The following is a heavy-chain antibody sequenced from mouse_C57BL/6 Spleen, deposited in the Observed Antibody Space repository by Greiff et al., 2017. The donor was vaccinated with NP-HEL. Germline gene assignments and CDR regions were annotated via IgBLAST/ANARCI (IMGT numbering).Heavy chain of an antibody. J-gene: IGHJ2*01. CDR2: IYPGDGDT. D-gene: IGHD1-1*01. CDR1: GYAFSSSW. V-gene: IGHV1-82*01. Sequence: VQLQQSGPELVKPGASVKISCKASGYAFSSSWMNWVKQRPGKGLEWIGRIYPGDGDTNYNGKFKGKATLTADKSSSTAYMQRSSLTSEYSAVYFCARSDYYGSRGYWGQGTTLTVSS. CDR3: ARSDYYGSRGY.